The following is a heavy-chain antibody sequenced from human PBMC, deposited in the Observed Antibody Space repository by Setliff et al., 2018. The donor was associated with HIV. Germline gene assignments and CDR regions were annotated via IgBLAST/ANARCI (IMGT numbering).Heavy chain of an antibody. V-gene: IGHV1-69-2*01. J-gene: IGHJ6*03. CDR2: VDPEDGET. CDR1: GYSFSDFY. CDR3: ATDRGDDYNWGRKAGPYYYYYYMDV. D-gene: IGHD3-10*01. Sequence: ASVKVSCKASGYSFSDFYMHWVQQAPGKGLEWMGRVDPEDGETIYAEKFQGRVTITADTSTDTAYMELSSLRSEDTAVYYCATDRGDDYNWGRKAGPYYYYYYMDVWGKGTTVTVSS.